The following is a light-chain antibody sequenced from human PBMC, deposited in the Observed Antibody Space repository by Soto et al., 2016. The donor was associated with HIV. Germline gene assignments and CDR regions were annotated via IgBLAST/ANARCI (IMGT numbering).Light chain of an antibody. V-gene: IGKV1-6*01. J-gene: IGKJ2*01. CDR2: STS. Sequence: AIQMTQSPSSLSASVGDRVTITCRASQGIKNELAWYQQKPGKAPKLLIYSTSSLGSGVPSRFSGSASGTDFTLSISSLQPEDSASYFCLQDYSYPYTFGQGTKLEI. CDR1: QGIKNE. CDR3: LQDYSYPYT.